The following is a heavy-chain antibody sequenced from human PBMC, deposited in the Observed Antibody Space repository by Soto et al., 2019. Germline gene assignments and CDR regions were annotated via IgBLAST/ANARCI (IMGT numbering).Heavy chain of an antibody. CDR1: GYTFSSHA. CDR3: AILMAAAGTLA. V-gene: IGHV3-23*04. D-gene: IGHD6-13*01. J-gene: IGHJ5*02. Sequence: EVQLVESGGGSVQPGGSLRLSCAASGYTFSSHAMSWVRQAPGKGLEWVSAINNSGGSTYYADSVRGRFTISRDNSKSTLYLQMNSLRGGDTALYYCAILMAAAGTLAWGQGTLVTVSS. CDR2: INNSGGST.